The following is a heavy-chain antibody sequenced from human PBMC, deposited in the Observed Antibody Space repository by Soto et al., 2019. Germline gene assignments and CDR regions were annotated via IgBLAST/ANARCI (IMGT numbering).Heavy chain of an antibody. CDR3: ARADYCSVNCYGAVDY. Sequence: GGSLRLSCAVSGFTFSNYWMHWFRQAPGKGPVWVSRIGSDGRSTAYADSVKGRFTISRDNAKNTLYLQMNSLRAEDTAIYYCARADYCSVNCYGAVDYWGQGTLVTVSS. V-gene: IGHV3-74*01. CDR2: IGSDGRST. CDR1: GFTFSNYW. D-gene: IGHD2-21*02. J-gene: IGHJ4*02.